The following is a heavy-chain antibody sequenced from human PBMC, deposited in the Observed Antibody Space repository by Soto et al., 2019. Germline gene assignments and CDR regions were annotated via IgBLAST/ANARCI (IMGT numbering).Heavy chain of an antibody. D-gene: IGHD1-26*01. V-gene: IGHV3-23*04. Sequence: EVQLVESGGGLVKPGGSLRLSCAASGFTFSSYAMSWVRQAPGKGLEWVSGISGSGGSTYYADSVKGRFTISRDNSKNTLYLQMNSLRADDTTVYYCAKPRIVGATSDFDYWGQGTLVTVSS. CDR3: AKPRIVGATSDFDY. J-gene: IGHJ4*02. CDR1: GFTFSSYA. CDR2: ISGSGGST.